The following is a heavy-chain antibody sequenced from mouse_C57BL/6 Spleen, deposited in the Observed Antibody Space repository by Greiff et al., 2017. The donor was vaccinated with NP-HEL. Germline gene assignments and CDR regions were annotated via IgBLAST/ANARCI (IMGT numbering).Heavy chain of an antibody. D-gene: IGHD4-1*01. Sequence: EVHLVESGGGLVKPGGSLKLSCAASGFTFSDYGMHWVRQAPEKGLEWVAYISSGSSTIYYADTVKGRFTISRDNAKNTLFLQMTSLRSEDTAMYYCARSDWEWYFDVWGTGTTVTVSS. CDR1: GFTFSDYG. CDR2: ISSGSSTI. J-gene: IGHJ1*03. CDR3: ARSDWEWYFDV. V-gene: IGHV5-17*01.